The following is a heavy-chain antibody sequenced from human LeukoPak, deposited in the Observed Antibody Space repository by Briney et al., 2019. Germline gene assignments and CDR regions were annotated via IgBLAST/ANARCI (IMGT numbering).Heavy chain of an antibody. Sequence: SETLSLTCAVYGGSFSGYYWSWIRQPPGKGLEWIGEINHSGSTNYNPSLKSRVTISVDTSKNQFSLKLSSVTAADTAVYYCARLRKGLQSYYYYGMDVWGQGTTVTVSS. J-gene: IGHJ6*02. V-gene: IGHV4-34*01. CDR1: GGSFSGYY. D-gene: IGHD4-11*01. CDR2: INHSGST. CDR3: ARLRKGLQSYYYYGMDV.